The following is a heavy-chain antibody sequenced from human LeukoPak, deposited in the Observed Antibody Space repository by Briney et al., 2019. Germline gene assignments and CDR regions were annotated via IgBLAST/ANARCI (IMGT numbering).Heavy chain of an antibody. CDR1: GFTFSSYG. D-gene: IGHD4-17*01. V-gene: IGHV3-30*02. CDR2: LRYDGSNK. Sequence: GGSLRLSCAASGFTFSSYGMHWVRQAPGKGLEGVAFLRYDGSNKYYADSVKGRFTISRDNCKNTLYLQMNSLRAEDTAVYYCAKEEGTVSPFDYWGQGTLVTVSS. CDR3: AKEEGTVSPFDY. J-gene: IGHJ4*02.